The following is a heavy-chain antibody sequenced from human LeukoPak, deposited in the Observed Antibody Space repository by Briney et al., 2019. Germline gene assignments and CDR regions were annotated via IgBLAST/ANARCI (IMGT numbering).Heavy chain of an antibody. CDR3: ARDITVACILGWFDY. V-gene: IGHV3-30*04. CDR1: GFTLRNFA. Sequence: GRSLRLSCTAFGFTLRNFALHWGPQAPGKGLEGLALISYDGNNRYNADSVKARFTISRDNSKNTLYLPMNSLTADDRAVYFCARDITVACILGWFDYWGQGTLVTVSS. D-gene: IGHD3/OR15-3a*01. CDR2: ISYDGNNR. J-gene: IGHJ4*02.